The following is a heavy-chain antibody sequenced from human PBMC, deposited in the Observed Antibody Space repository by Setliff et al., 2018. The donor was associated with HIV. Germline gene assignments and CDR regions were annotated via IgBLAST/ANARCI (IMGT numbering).Heavy chain of an antibody. V-gene: IGHV4-61*02. CDR1: GDSISSASYY. CDR3: VRDNAFYYGSGGHYFYAMDV. D-gene: IGHD3-10*01. J-gene: IGHJ6*02. CDR2: VYYTGST. Sequence: KTSETLSLTCTVSGDSISSASYYWSWIRQPAGKGLEWIGRVYYTGSTNYNPSLQSRISISVDTSKNQLSLKLSSVTAADTAVYYCVRDNAFYYGSGGHYFYAMDVWGQGTTVTVSS.